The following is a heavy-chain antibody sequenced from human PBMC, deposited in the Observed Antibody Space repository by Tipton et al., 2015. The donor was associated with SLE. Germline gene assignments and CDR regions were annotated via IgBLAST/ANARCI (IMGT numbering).Heavy chain of an antibody. J-gene: IGHJ4*02. CDR1: GFTFSNYA. D-gene: IGHD3-3*01. CDR2: ISGRGDGT. CDR3: ARYDFWSGPFDY. Sequence: SLRLSCAASGFTFSNYAMTWVRQAPGKGLEWVSAISGRGDGTYYADSVKGRFIISRDNSKNTLDLQMNSLTGEDTAVYYCARYDFWSGPFDYWGQGTLVTVSS. V-gene: IGHV3-23*01.